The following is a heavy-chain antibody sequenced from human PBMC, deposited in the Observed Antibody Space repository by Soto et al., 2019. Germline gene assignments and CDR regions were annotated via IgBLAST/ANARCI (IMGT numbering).Heavy chain of an antibody. CDR3: ARGGDDILTGPVGGYYYYYMDV. D-gene: IGHD3-9*01. CDR2: MNPNSGNT. CDR1: GYTFTSYD. J-gene: IGHJ6*03. V-gene: IGHV1-8*01. Sequence: GASVKVSFKASGYTFTSYDINWVRQATGQGLEWMGWMNPNSGNTGYAQKFQGRVTMTRNTSISTAYMELSSLRSEDTAVYYCARGGDDILTGPVGGYYYYYMDVWGKGTTVTVSS.